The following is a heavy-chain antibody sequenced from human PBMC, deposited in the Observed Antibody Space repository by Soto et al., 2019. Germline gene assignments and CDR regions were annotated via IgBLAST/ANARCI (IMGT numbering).Heavy chain of an antibody. D-gene: IGHD3-9*01. CDR3: ARDRYDIHAAYDS. V-gene: IGHV4-31*03. Sequence: SETLSLTCTVSGGSISSGGYYWSWIRQHPGKGLEWIGYIYYSGSTYYNPSLKSRVTISVDTSKNQFSLRLSSLTAADTAVYYCARDRYDIHAAYDSWGQGTLVTVSS. CDR1: GGSISSGGYY. CDR2: IYYSGST. J-gene: IGHJ4*02.